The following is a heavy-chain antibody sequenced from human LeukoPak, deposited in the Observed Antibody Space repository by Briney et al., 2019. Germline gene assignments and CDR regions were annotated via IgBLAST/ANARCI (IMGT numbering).Heavy chain of an antibody. V-gene: IGHV3-7*03. D-gene: IGHD2-2*01. CDR2: IKQDGSEK. Sequence: GGSLRLSCAASGFTFSSYCMSWVRQAPGKGLEWVANIKQDGSEKYYVDSVKGRFTISRDNAKNSLYLQMKSPRAEDTAVYYCARERDCSSTSCYVNDWGGQGTVVTVP. CDR3: ARERDCSSTSCYVNDW. J-gene: IGHJ1*01. CDR1: GFTFSSYC.